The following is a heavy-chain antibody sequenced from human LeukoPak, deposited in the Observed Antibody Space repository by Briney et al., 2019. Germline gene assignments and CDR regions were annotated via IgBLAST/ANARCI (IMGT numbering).Heavy chain of an antibody. Sequence: GGSLRLSCAASGFTFSSYAMHWVRQAPGKGLEWVAVISYDGSNKYYADSVKGRFTISRDNSKNTLYLQMNSLRAEDTAVYYCARDRSSNEYYFDYWGQGTLVTVSS. CDR3: ARDRSSNEYYFDY. V-gene: IGHV3-30-3*01. J-gene: IGHJ4*02. CDR2: ISYDGSNK. CDR1: GFTFSSYA. D-gene: IGHD2-2*01.